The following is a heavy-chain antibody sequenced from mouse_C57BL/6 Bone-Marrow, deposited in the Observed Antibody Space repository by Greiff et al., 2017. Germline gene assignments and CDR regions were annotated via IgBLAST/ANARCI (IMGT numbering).Heavy chain of an antibody. CDR2: INPNNGGT. J-gene: IGHJ2*01. V-gene: IGHV1-22*01. D-gene: IGHD2-1*01. Sequence: EVQLQQSGPELVKPGASVKMSCKASGYTFTDYNMHWVKQSHGKSLEWIGYINPNNGGTSYNQKVKGKATLTVNKSSSTAYMELRSRTSEDSAVYYCARGPHGNFDYWGQGTTLTVSS. CDR3: ARGPHGNFDY. CDR1: GYTFTDYN.